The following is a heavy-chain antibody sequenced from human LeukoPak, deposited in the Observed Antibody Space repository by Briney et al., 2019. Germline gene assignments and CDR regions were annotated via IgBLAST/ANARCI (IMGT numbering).Heavy chain of an antibody. CDR2: ISSSSYI. J-gene: IGHJ3*02. D-gene: IGHD5-12*01. V-gene: IGHV3-21*01. Sequence: GGSLRLSCAASGFTFSSYSMNWVRQAPGKGLEWVSSISSSSYIYYADSVKGRFTISRDNAKNSLYLQMNSLRAEDTAVYYCARDGPSGYDAFDIWGQGTMVTVSS. CDR1: GFTFSSYS. CDR3: ARDGPSGYDAFDI.